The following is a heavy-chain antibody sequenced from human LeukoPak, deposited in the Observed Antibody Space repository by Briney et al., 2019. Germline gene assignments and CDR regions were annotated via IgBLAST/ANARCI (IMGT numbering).Heavy chain of an antibody. Sequence: GASVNVSCKASGYTLTSYRINWVRPAPAQGLEWVGWISAYNGNTNYAQKLQGRVTMTTDTSTSTPYMELRSLRSDDTPVYYCAFSKGYCSGGSCAGDYWGQGTLVTVSS. CDR2: ISAYNGNT. CDR1: GYTLTSYR. CDR3: AFSKGYCSGGSCAGDY. V-gene: IGHV1-18*01. J-gene: IGHJ4*02. D-gene: IGHD2-15*01.